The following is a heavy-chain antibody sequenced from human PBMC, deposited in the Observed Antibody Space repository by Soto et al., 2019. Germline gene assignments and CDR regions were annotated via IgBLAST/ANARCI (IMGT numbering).Heavy chain of an antibody. CDR1: GFTFTTLV. CDR2: IVVGSSNT. D-gene: IGHD4-4*01. CDR3: ATDSRGNYAHLGY. V-gene: IGHV1-58*01. J-gene: IGHJ4*02. Sequence: QMQLVQSGPEVKKPGTSVKVSCKASGFTFTTLVVLWVRQARGHPLEWIGWIVVGSSNTNYAQKYQERVTITRDRSTGTAYMELSSLRSEDTAVYYCATDSRGNYAHLGYWGQGTLVTVSS.